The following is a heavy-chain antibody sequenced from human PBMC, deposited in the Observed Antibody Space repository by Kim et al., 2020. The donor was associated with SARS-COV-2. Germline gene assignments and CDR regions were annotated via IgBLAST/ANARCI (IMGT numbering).Heavy chain of an antibody. D-gene: IGHD4-17*01. V-gene: IGHV1-69*04. CDR2: IIPILGIA. Sequence: SVKVSCKASGGTFSSYAISWVRQAPGQGLEWMGRIIPILGIANYAQKFQGRVTITADRSTSTAYMELNSLRPEDTAVYYCARDSDDYDLVGFDYWGQGTLVTVSS. J-gene: IGHJ4*02. CDR1: GGTFSSYA. CDR3: ARDSDDYDLVGFDY.